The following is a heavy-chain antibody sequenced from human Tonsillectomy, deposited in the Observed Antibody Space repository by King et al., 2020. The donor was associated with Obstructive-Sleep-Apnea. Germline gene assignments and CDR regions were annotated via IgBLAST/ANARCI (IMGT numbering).Heavy chain of an antibody. V-gene: IGHV4-38-2*02. Sequence: VQLQESGPGLVKPSETLSLTCTVSGYSISSGYYWGWIRQPPGKGLEWIGSIYHSGSTYYNPSLKSRVTISVDTSKNQFSLKLSSVTAADTAVYYCASLSLLNYYDSSGYPGLPPNWGQGTLVTVSS. CDR3: ASLSLLNYYDSSGYPGLPPN. CDR2: IYHSGST. CDR1: GYSISSGYY. J-gene: IGHJ4*02. D-gene: IGHD3-22*01.